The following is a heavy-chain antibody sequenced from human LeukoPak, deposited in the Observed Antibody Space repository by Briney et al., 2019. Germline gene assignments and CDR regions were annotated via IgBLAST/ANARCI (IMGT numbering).Heavy chain of an antibody. CDR1: GFTFSSYA. CDR3: ANGGSGLDYFDY. CDR2: ISGSGGNT. V-gene: IGHV3-23*01. Sequence: GGSLRLSCAASGFTFSSYAMSWVRQAPGKGLEWVSPISGSGGNTYYADSVKGRFTISRDNSKNTLYLQMNSLRAEDTAVYYCANGGSGLDYFDYWGQGTLVTVTS. J-gene: IGHJ4*02. D-gene: IGHD3-10*01.